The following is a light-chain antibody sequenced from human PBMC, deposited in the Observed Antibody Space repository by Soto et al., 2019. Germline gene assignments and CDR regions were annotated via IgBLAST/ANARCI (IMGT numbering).Light chain of an antibody. Sequence: DIQMTQSPSTLSASVGDRVTITCRASQSIGGWLAWYQQRPGKAPRLLIYDASSVESGVPSKFSGSRSGTKFTLAISSLQPEDFATYYCQKYNSVPFTFGPGTKVEIK. CDR3: QKYNSVPFT. J-gene: IGKJ3*01. CDR2: DAS. CDR1: QSIGGW. V-gene: IGKV1-5*01.